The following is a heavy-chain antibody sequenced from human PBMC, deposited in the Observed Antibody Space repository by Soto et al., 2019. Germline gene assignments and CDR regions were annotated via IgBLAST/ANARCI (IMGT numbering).Heavy chain of an antibody. Sequence: GGSLRLSCAASGFTFSSYGMHWVRQAPGKGLEWVAVIWYDGSNKYYADSVKGRFTISRDNSKNPLYLQMNSLRAEDTAVYYCPINDHSSGWYGLDYWGQGTLVTVSS. V-gene: IGHV3-33*01. CDR2: IWYDGSNK. J-gene: IGHJ4*02. CDR3: PINDHSSGWYGLDY. CDR1: GFTFSSYG. D-gene: IGHD6-19*01.